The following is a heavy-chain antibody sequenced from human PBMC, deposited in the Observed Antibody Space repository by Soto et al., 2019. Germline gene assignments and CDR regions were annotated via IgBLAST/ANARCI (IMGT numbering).Heavy chain of an antibody. Sequence: GGSLRLSCAASGFNFSSYAMSWVRQAPGKGLEWVSAISGSGGSTYYADSVKGRFTISRDNSKNTLYLQMSSLRAEDTAVYYCASQAPDYGDYVNWFDPWGQGTLVTVSS. D-gene: IGHD4-17*01. J-gene: IGHJ5*02. CDR1: GFNFSSYA. CDR3: ASQAPDYGDYVNWFDP. V-gene: IGHV3-23*01. CDR2: ISGSGGST.